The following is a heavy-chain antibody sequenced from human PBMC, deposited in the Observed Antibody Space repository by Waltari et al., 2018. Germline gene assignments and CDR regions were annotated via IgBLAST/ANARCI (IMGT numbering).Heavy chain of an antibody. D-gene: IGHD2-2*01. Sequence: QVRLVQSAAEVKKPGASVKVSCKASGYTFSSYGISWVREAPGQGLEWMGWIGAYNGNTAYAQKSRGRFTLTTDRSTNTAYIELRSLRSDDTAFYYCASSSFCSSTTCYLGYWGQGTLVTVSS. CDR3: ASSSFCSSTTCYLGY. CDR1: GYTFSSYG. J-gene: IGHJ4*02. CDR2: IGAYNGNT. V-gene: IGHV1-18*01.